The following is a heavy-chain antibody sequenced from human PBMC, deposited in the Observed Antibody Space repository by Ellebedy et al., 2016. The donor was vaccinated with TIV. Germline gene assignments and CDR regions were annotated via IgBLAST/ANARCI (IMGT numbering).Heavy chain of an antibody. CDR3: ARHAGSWFSGGSKAVVY. Sequence: GGSLKISCKGFGYSFTDYWIGWVRQMPGKGLEWMGIIYPGDSDIRYSPSFQGQVTISADKSISTAYLQWGSLKASDTAMYYCARHAGSWFSGGSKAVVYWGQGTLVTVSS. CDR2: IYPGDSDI. V-gene: IGHV5-51*01. J-gene: IGHJ4*02. CDR1: GYSFTDYW. D-gene: IGHD6-13*01.